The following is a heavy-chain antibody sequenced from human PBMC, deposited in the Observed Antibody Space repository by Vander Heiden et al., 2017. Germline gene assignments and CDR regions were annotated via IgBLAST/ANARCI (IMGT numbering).Heavy chain of an antibody. D-gene: IGHD3-10*01. CDR3: ARDGEGWFDP. J-gene: IGHJ5*02. Sequence: QAQPAESGGGVVPPGRSVRLPCAASGVTFSSYGMRWVRQAPGKGLEWVAVIWYDVSNKYYADSVKGRFTISRDNSKNTLYLQMNSLRAEDTAVYYCARDGEGWFDPWGQGTLVTVSS. CDR1: GVTFSSYG. V-gene: IGHV3-33*01. CDR2: IWYDVSNK.